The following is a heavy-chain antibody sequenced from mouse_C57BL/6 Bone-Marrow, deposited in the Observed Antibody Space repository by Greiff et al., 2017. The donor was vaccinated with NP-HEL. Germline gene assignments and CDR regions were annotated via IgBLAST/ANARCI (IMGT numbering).Heavy chain of an antibody. CDR2: ISSGGSYT. Sequence: EVQGVESGGDLVKPGGSLKLSCAASGFTFSSYGMSWVRQTPDKRLEWVATISSGGSYTYYPDSVKGRFTISRDNAKNTLYLQMSSLKAEDTAMYYCARHPLLFAYWGQGTLVTVSA. CDR3: ARHPLLFAY. V-gene: IGHV5-6*01. D-gene: IGHD6-1*01. CDR1: GFTFSSYG. J-gene: IGHJ3*01.